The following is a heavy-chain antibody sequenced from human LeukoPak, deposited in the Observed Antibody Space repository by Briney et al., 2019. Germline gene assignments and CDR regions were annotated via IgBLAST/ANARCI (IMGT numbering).Heavy chain of an antibody. CDR3: ARGIAAAGDAAFDI. J-gene: IGHJ3*02. D-gene: IGHD6-13*01. CDR2: IYTSGST. Sequence: SETLSLTCTVSGGSISSYYWSWIRQPAGKGLEWIGRIYTSGSTNYNPSLKSRVTMSVDTSKNQFSLKLSSVTAADTAVYYCARGIAAAGDAAFDIWGQGTMVTVSS. V-gene: IGHV4-4*07. CDR1: GGSISSYY.